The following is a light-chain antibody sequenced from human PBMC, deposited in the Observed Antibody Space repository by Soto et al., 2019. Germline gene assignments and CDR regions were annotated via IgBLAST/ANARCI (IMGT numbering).Light chain of an antibody. J-gene: IGKJ4*01. CDR2: GAS. Sequence: EIVLTRSPGTLSLSPGERATLSCRASQSVSSSYLAWYQQKPGQAPRLLIYGASSRATGIPGRFSGSGSGTDFTLTISRLEPEDFAVYYCQQYGSSPGTFGGGTKVDIK. CDR3: QQYGSSPGT. V-gene: IGKV3-20*01. CDR1: QSVSSSY.